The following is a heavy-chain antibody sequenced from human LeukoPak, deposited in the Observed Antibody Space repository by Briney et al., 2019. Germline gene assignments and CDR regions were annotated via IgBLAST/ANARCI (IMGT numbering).Heavy chain of an antibody. CDR1: GYSFTSYW. D-gene: IGHD3-22*01. CDR2: IYPGDSDT. J-gene: IGHJ4*02. Sequence: GESLKISCKGSGYSFTSYWIGWVRQMPGKGLEWRGSIYPGDSDTRYSPSFQGQATISADKYISTAYLQWRSMKASDTAMYYCARQWPGALTTIDYWGQGTLVTVSS. V-gene: IGHV5-51*01. CDR3: ARQWPGALTTIDY.